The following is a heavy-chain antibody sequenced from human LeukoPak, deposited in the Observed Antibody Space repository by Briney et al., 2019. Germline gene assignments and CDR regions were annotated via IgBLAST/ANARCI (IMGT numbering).Heavy chain of an antibody. V-gene: IGHV3-15*01. D-gene: IGHD2-2*01. CDR1: GFTFRNAL. CDR2: IRSKTDGGTT. CDR3: TKSLDCSRTSCDS. Sequence: PGGSLRLSCAASGFTFRNALMSWVRQAPGKGLEWVGRIRSKTDGGTTDYAAPVKGRFTISRDDSGNTLYLQMSSLRTEDTAVYYCTKSLDCSRTSCDSWGQGTLVTVSS. J-gene: IGHJ5*01.